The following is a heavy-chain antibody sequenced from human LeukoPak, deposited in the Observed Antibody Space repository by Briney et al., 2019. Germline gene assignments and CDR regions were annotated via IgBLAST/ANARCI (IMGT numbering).Heavy chain of an antibody. CDR2: MNPNSGNT. V-gene: IGHV1-8*01. J-gene: IGHJ4*02. Sequence: ASAKVSCKASGYTLTSYDINWVRQATGQGLEWMGWMNPNSGNTGYAQKFQGRVTMTRNTSISTAYMELGSLRSEDTAVYYCARVLYGGRKTMVRGVSLLGYWGQGTLVTVSS. CDR3: ARVLYGGRKTMVRGVSLLGY. D-gene: IGHD3-10*01. CDR1: GYTLTSYD.